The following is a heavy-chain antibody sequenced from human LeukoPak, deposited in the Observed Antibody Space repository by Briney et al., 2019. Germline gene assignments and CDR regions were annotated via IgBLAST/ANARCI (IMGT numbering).Heavy chain of an antibody. CDR2: INPYSGGT. D-gene: IGHD6-19*01. CDR1: GYTFSDYY. CDR3: ATLRRSGWYIGD. V-gene: IGHV1-2*02. J-gene: IGHJ4*02. Sequence: ASVKVSCKASGYTFSDYYMHWVRQAPGQGREWMGWINPYSGGTNYAEKFQGRVTMTRDTSITTAYMELSSLRSDDTAMYYCATLRRSGWYIGDWGQGTLVTVSS.